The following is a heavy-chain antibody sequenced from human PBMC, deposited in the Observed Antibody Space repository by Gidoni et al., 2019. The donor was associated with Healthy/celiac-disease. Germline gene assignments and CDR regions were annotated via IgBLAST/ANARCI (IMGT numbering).Heavy chain of an antibody. V-gene: IGHV4-34*01. CDR1: GGSFSGYY. Sequence: QVQLQQGGAGLLKPSETLSLTCAVYGGSFSGYYWSWIRQPPGKGLEWIGEINHSGSTNYNPSLKSRVTISVDTSKNQFSLKLSSVTAADTAVYYCARGLGYCSGGSCYYFDYWVQGTLVTVSS. J-gene: IGHJ4*02. D-gene: IGHD2-15*01. CDR2: INHSGST. CDR3: ARGLGYCSGGSCYYFDY.